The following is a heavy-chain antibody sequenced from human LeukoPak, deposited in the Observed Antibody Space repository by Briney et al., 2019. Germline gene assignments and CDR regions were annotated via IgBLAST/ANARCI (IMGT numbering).Heavy chain of an antibody. CDR3: ARDGYSGNDGL. V-gene: IGHV4-59*01. CDR1: GGSISSYY. J-gene: IGHJ4*02. CDR2: IYYSGST. D-gene: IGHD5-12*01. Sequence: SETLSLTCTVSGGSISSYYWSWIRQPPGKGLEWIGYIYYSGSTNYNPSLKSRVTISVDTSKNQFSLKLSSVTAADTAVYYCARDGYSGNDGLWGQGTLVTVFS.